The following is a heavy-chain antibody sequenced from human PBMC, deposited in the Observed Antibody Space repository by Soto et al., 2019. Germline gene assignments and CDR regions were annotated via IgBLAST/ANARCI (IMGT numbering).Heavy chain of an antibody. CDR2: IYYSGST. CDR3: ARGEGRYSGYDWAFDY. Sequence: QVQLQESGPGLVKPSETLSLTCTVSGGSISSYYWSWIRQPPGKGLEWIGYIYYSGSTNYNPSLKSRVTISVDTSKNQFSLKLSSVTAADTAVYYCARGEGRYSGYDWAFDYWGQGTLVTVSS. CDR1: GGSISSYY. D-gene: IGHD5-12*01. V-gene: IGHV4-59*01. J-gene: IGHJ4*02.